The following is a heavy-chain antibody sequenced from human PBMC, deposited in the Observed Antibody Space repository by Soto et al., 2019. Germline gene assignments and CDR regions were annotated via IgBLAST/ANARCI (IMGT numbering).Heavy chain of an antibody. CDR3: ARTRQPSRASGWYY. CDR2: IYYSGST. CDR1: GGSISSYY. J-gene: IGHJ4*02. Sequence: SETLSLTCTVSGGSISSYYWSWIRQPPGKGLEWIGYIYYSGSTNYNPSLKSRVTISVDTSKNQFSLKLSSVTAADTAVYYCARTRQPSRASGWYYWGQGTLVTVSS. V-gene: IGHV4-59*08. D-gene: IGHD6-19*01.